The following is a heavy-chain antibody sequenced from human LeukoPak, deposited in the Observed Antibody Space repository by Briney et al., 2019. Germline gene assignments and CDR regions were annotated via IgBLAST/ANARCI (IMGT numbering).Heavy chain of an antibody. CDR1: GYTFTSYG. CDR2: ISAYNGNT. Sequence: ASVKVSCKASGYTFTSYGISWVRQAPGQGLEWMGWISAYNGNTHYAQKLQGRVTMTTDTSTSTVYMELRSLRSDDTAVYYCARIVEGRIRAMVLFDYWGQGTLVTVSS. CDR3: ARIVEGRIRAMVLFDY. J-gene: IGHJ4*02. D-gene: IGHD4/OR15-4a*01. V-gene: IGHV1-18*01.